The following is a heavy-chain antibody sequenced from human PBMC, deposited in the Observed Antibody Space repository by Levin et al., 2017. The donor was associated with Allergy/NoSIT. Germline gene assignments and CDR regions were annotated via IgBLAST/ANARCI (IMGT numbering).Heavy chain of an antibody. CDR2: ISWDGGST. CDR3: AKDAYDSSGYYGTLDY. D-gene: IGHD3-22*01. J-gene: IGHJ4*02. Sequence: GGSLRLSCAASGFTFDDYTMHWVRQAPGKGLEWVSLISWDGGSTYYADSVKGRFTISRDNSKNSLYLQMNSLRTEDTALYYCAKDAYDSSGYYGTLDYWGQGTLVTVSS. V-gene: IGHV3-43*01. CDR1: GFTFDDYT.